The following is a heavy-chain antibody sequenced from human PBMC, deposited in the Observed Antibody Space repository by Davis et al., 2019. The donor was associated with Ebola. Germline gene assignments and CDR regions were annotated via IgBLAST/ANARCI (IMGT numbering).Heavy chain of an antibody. Sequence: AASVKVSCKASGCTFTGYYMHWVRQAPGQGLEWMGRINPNSGGTNYAQKFQGRVTMTRDTSISTAYMEPSRLRSDDTAVYYCARQEYQLLYLYYYGMDVWGKGTTVTVSS. V-gene: IGHV1-2*06. CDR2: INPNSGGT. CDR1: GCTFTGYY. J-gene: IGHJ6*04. D-gene: IGHD2-2*02. CDR3: ARQEYQLLYLYYYGMDV.